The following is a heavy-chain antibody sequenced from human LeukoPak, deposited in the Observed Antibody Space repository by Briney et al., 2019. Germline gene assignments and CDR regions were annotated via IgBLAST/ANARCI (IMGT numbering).Heavy chain of an antibody. CDR1: GFTFSSYS. J-gene: IGHJ3*02. D-gene: IGHD6-13*01. V-gene: IGHV3-21*01. Sequence: GGSLRLSCAASGFTFSSYSMNWVRQAPGKGLEWVSSISSSSYIYYADSLKGRFTISRDNAKNSLYLQMNSLRAEDTAVYYCARALEAAAGTYNDAFDIWGQGTMATVSS. CDR2: ISSSSYI. CDR3: ARALEAAAGTYNDAFDI.